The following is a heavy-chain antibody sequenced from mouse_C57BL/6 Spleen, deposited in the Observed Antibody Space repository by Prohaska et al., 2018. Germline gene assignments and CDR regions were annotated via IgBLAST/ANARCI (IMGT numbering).Heavy chain of an antibody. CDR3: ARGTNDYVEFDY. D-gene: IGHD2-4*01. CDR2: ISSGSSTI. J-gene: IGHJ2*01. Sequence: VAYISSGSSTIYYADTVKGRFTISRDNAKYTLFLQMTSLKSEDTAMYYCARGTNDYVEFDYWGQGTTLTVSS. V-gene: IGHV5-17*01.